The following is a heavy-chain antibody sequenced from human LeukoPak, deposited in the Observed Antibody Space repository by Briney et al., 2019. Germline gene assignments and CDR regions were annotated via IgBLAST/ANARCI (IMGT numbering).Heavy chain of an antibody. J-gene: IGHJ4*02. V-gene: IGHV4-59*08. D-gene: IGHD1-7*01. CDR1: GGSISSYY. Sequence: SETLSLTCTVSGGSISSYYWSWIRQPPGKGLEWIGYIYYSGSTNYKPSLKSRVTMSVDTSKNQFSLKLSSVTAADTAVYYCARRDLRELDYWGQGTLVTVSS. CDR2: IYYSGST. CDR3: ARRDLRELDY.